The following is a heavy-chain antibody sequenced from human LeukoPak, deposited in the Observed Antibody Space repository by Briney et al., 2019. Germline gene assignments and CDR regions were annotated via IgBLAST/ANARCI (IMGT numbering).Heavy chain of an antibody. CDR1: GFTFSSYT. CDR2: ISSSGNYI. J-gene: IGHJ4*02. Sequence: GGSLRLSCAASGFTFSSYTINWVRQAPGKGLEWVSSISSSGNYIYYADSVKGRFTVSRDNAKNSLYLQMKSLRAEDTAVYYCARDRGSRRYNNGYSEYWGQGTLVTVSS. D-gene: IGHD5-18*01. CDR3: ARDRGSRRYNNGYSEY. V-gene: IGHV3-21*01.